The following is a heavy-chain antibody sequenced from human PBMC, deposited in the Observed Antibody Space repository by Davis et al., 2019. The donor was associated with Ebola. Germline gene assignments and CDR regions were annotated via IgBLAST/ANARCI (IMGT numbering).Heavy chain of an antibody. CDR3: AKDMLFHNLFDY. CDR1: GFTFSSYS. D-gene: IGHD1-1*01. Sequence: GESLKISCAASGFTFSSYSMNWVRQAPGKGLEWVSYISSSSSYIYYADSVKGRFTISRDNAKNSLYLQMNSLRAEDTAVYYCAKDMLFHNLFDYWGQGTLVTVSS. V-gene: IGHV3-21*05. CDR2: ISSSSSYI. J-gene: IGHJ4*02.